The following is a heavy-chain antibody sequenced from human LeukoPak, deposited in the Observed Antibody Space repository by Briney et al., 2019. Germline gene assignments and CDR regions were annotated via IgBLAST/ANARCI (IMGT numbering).Heavy chain of an antibody. CDR1: GVSISSYY. J-gene: IGHJ4*02. D-gene: IGHD3-22*01. CDR2: MFTSVST. CDR3: ASTRYYYDSSGYYTEPFDY. Sequence: SSETLSLTCTVSGVSISSYYWSWIRQPAGKGLEWIGRMFTSVSTNYNPSLKSRVTMSVDTSKNQFSLKLSSVTAADTAVYYCASTRYYYDSSGYYTEPFDYWGQGTLVTVSS. V-gene: IGHV4-4*07.